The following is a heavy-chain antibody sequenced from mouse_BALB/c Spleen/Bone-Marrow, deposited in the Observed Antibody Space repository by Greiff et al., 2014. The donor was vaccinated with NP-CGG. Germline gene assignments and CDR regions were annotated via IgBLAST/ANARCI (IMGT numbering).Heavy chain of an antibody. CDR2: IYPGNVNT. Sequence: VQLQQSGPELVKPGASVRISCKASGYTFTSYYIHWVKQRPGQGLEWIGWIYPGNVNTKYNEKFKGKATLTADKSSSTAYMQLSTLNSGDCALYFCARDTMAYWGQGTPVTVS. V-gene: IGHV1S56*01. CDR1: GYTFTSYY. J-gene: IGHJ4*01. CDR3: ARDTMAY.